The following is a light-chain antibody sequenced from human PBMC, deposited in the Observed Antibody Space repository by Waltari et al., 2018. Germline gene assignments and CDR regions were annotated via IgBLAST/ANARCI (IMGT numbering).Light chain of an antibody. V-gene: IGKV3-20*01. J-gene: IGKJ1*01. CDR1: QSVGTY. Sequence: SCRASQSVGTYLAWYQQKPGQAPRLLIYGASNRATGIPERFSGSGSGTDFSLTISRLEPEDFAVYYCQKYVNLPATFGQGTKVEIK. CDR3: QKYVNLPAT. CDR2: GAS.